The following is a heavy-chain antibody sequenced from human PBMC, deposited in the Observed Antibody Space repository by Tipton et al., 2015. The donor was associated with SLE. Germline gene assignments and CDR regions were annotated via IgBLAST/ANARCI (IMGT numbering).Heavy chain of an antibody. CDR3: ASSRGGSCYL. Sequence: LRLSCAASGFTFSSYAMSWIRQPPGKGLEWIGEINHSGSTNYNPSLKSRVTISVDTSKNQFSLKLSSVTAADTAVYYCASSRGGSCYLWGQGTLVTVSS. CDR1: GFTFSSYA. D-gene: IGHD2-15*01. CDR2: INHSGST. J-gene: IGHJ4*02. V-gene: IGHV4-34*01.